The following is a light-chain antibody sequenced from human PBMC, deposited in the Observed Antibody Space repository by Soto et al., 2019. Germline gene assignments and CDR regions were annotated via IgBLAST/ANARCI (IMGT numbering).Light chain of an antibody. CDR1: QSIVRW. V-gene: IGKV1-5*01. J-gene: IGKJ1*01. CDR3: QHYNSYSEA. CDR2: HAS. Sequence: DIQMTQSPSTLSASVGDRVTITCRASQSIVRWLAWYQQKPGKAPKLLIFHASNLKSGVPSRFSGSGSGTEFTLTISSLQPDDFATYYCQHYNSYSEAFGQGTKVDIK.